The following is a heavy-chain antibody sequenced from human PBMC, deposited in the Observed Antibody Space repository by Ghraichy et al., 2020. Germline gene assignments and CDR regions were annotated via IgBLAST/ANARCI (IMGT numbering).Heavy chain of an antibody. CDR2: IVGNGGDK. CDR1: GFTFSNYV. J-gene: IGHJ4*02. V-gene: IGHV3-23*01. Sequence: GGSLRLSCAASGFTFSNYVMNWVRQAPGKGLEWVSGIVGNGGDKYYADSVKGRFTISRDNFKDMLFLQMNTLRAEDTAIYYCAKDLKSLEGHWEIDDWGQGTMVTVSS. CDR3: AKDLKSLEGHWEIDD. D-gene: IGHD3-3*01.